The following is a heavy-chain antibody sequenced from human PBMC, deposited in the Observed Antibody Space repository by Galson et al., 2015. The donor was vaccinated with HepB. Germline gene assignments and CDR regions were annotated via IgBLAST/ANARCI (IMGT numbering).Heavy chain of an antibody. CDR1: GGSISSGDYY. V-gene: IGHV4-30-4*01. CDR2: IYYSGST. D-gene: IGHD4-23*01. Sequence: TLSLTCTVSGGSISSGDYYWSWTRQPPGKGLEWIGYIYYSGSTYYNPSLKSRVTISVDTSKNQFSLKLSSVAAADTAVYYCARENSYGGNTIGYWGQGTLVTVSS. J-gene: IGHJ4*02. CDR3: ARENSYGGNTIGY.